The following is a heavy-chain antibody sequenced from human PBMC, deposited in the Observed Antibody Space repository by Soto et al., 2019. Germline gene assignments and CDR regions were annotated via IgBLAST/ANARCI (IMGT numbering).Heavy chain of an antibody. V-gene: IGHV3-23*01. J-gene: IGHJ6*02. CDR2: ISGSGGST. CDR1: GFTFSSYA. Sequence: GGSLRLSCAASGFTFSSYAMSWVRQAPGKGLEWVSAISGSGGSTYYADSVKGRFTISRDNSKNTLYLQMNSLRAEDTVVSYCATVGGLELQSGPNSSFSGMDVWGQGTPVTVSS. D-gene: IGHD3-16*01. CDR3: ATVGGLELQSGPNSSFSGMDV.